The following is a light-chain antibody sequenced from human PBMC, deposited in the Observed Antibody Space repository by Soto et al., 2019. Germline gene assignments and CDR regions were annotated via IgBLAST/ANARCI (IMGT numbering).Light chain of an antibody. CDR1: QSVSSSY. V-gene: IGKV3-20*01. Sequence: EIVLTQSPGTLSLSPGESATLSCRASQSVSSSYLAWYQQKPGQAPRLLIYGASSRATGIPDRFSGSGSGTGFPLTISRLEPEGFAVYYCQQYGSSPRLTCGGGTKVEIK. CDR2: GAS. CDR3: QQYGSSPRLT. J-gene: IGKJ4*01.